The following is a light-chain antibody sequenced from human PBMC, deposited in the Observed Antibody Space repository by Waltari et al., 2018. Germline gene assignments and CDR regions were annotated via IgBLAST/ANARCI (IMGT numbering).Light chain of an antibody. CDR1: QAINKF. CDR3: QQYFSSPYN. V-gene: IGKV1-NL1*01. CDR2: GAS. J-gene: IGKJ2*01. Sequence: DFQLTQSPSSLSASVGDTVTINCRASQAINKFLAWYQQTPGKAPKLLLYGASRLQTGVPSRFSGSGSGTDFTLTINSLQPEDFATYYCQQYFSSPYNFGQGTKLDIK.